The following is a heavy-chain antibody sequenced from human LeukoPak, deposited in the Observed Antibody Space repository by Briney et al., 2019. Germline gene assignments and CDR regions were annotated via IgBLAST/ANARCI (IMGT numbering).Heavy chain of an antibody. V-gene: IGHV1-24*01. Sequence: ASVKVSCKVSVYTLTELSMHWVRQAPGKGLEWMGGFDPEDGETIYAQKFQGRVTMTEDTSTDTAYMELSSLRSEDTAVYYCATDGALGGLHTHYFDYWGQGTLVTVSS. J-gene: IGHJ4*02. CDR2: FDPEDGET. CDR3: ATDGALGGLHTHYFDY. D-gene: IGHD5-24*01. CDR1: VYTLTELS.